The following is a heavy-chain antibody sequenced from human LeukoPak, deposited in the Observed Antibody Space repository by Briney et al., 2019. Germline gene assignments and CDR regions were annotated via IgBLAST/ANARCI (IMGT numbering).Heavy chain of an antibody. CDR1: GGSISSYY. Sequence: SETLSLTCTVSGGSISSYYWSWIRHPPGKGLEWIGYIYYSGSTNYNPSLKGRVTISVDTSKNQFSLKLSSVTAADTAVYYCARGPFDYWGQGTLVTVSS. V-gene: IGHV4-59*01. CDR3: ARGPFDY. CDR2: IYYSGST. J-gene: IGHJ4*02.